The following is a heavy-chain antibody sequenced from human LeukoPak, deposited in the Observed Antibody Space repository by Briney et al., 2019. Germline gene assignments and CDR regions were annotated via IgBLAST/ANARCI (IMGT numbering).Heavy chain of an antibody. Sequence: SETLSLTCTVSGGSISSYYWSWLRQPPGKGLEWIGYIYYSGSTNYNPSLKSRVTISVDTSKNQFSLKLSSVTAADTAVYYCARGPYCSSTSCYFNPWGQGTLVTVSS. CDR1: GGSISSYY. CDR3: ARGPYCSSTSCYFNP. J-gene: IGHJ5*02. D-gene: IGHD2-2*01. V-gene: IGHV4-59*12. CDR2: IYYSGST.